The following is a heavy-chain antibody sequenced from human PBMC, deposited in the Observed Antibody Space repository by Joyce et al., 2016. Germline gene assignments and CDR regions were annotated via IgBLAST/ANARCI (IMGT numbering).Heavy chain of an antibody. D-gene: IGHD5-24*01. CDR1: GFTFSNYL. CDR3: AKEESIDGNTFRWIDP. CDR2: ISGGGET. Sequence: EAQLLESGGGMVQPGGSLTLSCAASGFTFSNYLMSWVRQAPGKGRQWVSGISGGGETYYIDSVKGRFTISRDSSKDTLYLQMNSLRAEDTAVYYCAKEESIDGNTFRWIDPWGQGTLVTVSS. J-gene: IGHJ5*02. V-gene: IGHV3-23*01.